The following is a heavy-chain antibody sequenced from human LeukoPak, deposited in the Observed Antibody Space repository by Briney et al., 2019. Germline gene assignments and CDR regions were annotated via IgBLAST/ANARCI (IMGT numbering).Heavy chain of an antibody. CDR3: VSFYETY. CDR2: INSDGGWT. V-gene: IGHV3-74*01. J-gene: IGHJ4*02. Sequence: GGSLRLSCAASGNYWMHWVRQAPGKGLVWVSHINSDGGWTSYADSVKGRFTISKDNAKNTVYLQVNNLRAEDTAVYYCVSFYETYWGRGTLVTVSS. CDR1: GNYW. D-gene: IGHD2/OR15-2a*01.